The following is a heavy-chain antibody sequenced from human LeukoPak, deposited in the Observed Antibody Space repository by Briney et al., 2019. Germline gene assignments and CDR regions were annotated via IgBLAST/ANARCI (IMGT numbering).Heavy chain of an antibody. D-gene: IGHD6-13*01. J-gene: IGHJ4*02. Sequence: ASVKVSCKASGYTFTSDAMHWVRQAPGQRLEWMGWINAGNGNTKYSQKFQGRVTITRDTSASTAYMELSSLRSEDTAVYYCAREGVIAAGAFDYWGQGTLVTVSS. V-gene: IGHV1-3*01. CDR2: INAGNGNT. CDR3: AREGVIAAGAFDY. CDR1: GYTFTSDA.